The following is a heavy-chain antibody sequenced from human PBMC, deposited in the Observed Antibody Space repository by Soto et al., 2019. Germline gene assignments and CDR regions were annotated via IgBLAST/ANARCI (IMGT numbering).Heavy chain of an antibody. V-gene: IGHV3-23*01. CDR3: AKARASSGYHDAFDI. CDR2: ISGSGGST. J-gene: IGHJ3*02. D-gene: IGHD3-22*01. CDR1: GFTFSSYA. Sequence: LRLSCAASGFTFSSYAMSWVRQAPGKGLEWVSAISGSGGSTYYADSVKGRFTISRDNSKNTVYLQMNSLRAEDTAVYYCAKARASSGYHDAFDIWGQGTMVTVSS.